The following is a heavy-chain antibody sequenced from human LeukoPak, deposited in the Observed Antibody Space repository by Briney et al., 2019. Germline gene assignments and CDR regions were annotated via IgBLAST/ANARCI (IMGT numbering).Heavy chain of an antibody. CDR3: AKASSNYFYYFEY. V-gene: IGHV3-23*03. D-gene: IGHD2/OR15-2a*01. CDR2: IYSGGST. CDR1: GFTFSSYA. Sequence: GGSLRLSCAASGFTFSSYAMSWVRQAPGKGLEWVSVIYSGGSTYYADSVKGRFTISRDNSKNTLYLQTNTLRDEDTAVYYCAKASSNYFYYFEYWGQGTLVTVSS. J-gene: IGHJ4*02.